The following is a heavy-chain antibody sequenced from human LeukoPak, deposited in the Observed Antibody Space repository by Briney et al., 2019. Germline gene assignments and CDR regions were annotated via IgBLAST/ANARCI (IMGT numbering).Heavy chain of an antibody. J-gene: IGHJ5*02. CDR1: GYSITSGYY. CDR2: IYYTGST. D-gene: IGHD1-26*01. CDR3: ARGGNYWPQWWFDP. V-gene: IGHV4-61*01. Sequence: SETLSLTCTVSGYSITSGYYWSWIRQPPGKGLEWIGYIYYTGSTSYNPSLKSRVTMSLDASKNQFSLELNSVTPADTAVYYCARGGNYWPQWWFDPWGRGTLVSVSS.